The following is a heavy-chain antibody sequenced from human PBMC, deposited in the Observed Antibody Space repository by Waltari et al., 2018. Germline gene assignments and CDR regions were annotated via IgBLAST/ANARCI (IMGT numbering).Heavy chain of an antibody. CDR1: GGTFSSYT. D-gene: IGHD3-16*01. V-gene: IGHV1-69*02. CDR2: IIPILGIA. CDR3: ARVVFGRGVWVAFDI. Sequence: QVQLVQSGAEVKKPGSSVKVSCKASGGTFSSYTISWVRQAPGQGLEWMGRIIPILGIANYAQKFQGRVTITADKSTSTAYMELSSLRSEDTAVYYCARVVFGRGVWVAFDIWGQGTMVTVSS. J-gene: IGHJ3*02.